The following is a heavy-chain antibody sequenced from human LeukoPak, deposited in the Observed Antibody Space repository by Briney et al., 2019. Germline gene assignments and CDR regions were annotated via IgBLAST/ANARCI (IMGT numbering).Heavy chain of an antibody. D-gene: IGHD1-14*01. J-gene: IGHJ4*02. V-gene: IGHV3-9*01. CDR2: ISWNSGSI. Sequence: GGSLRLSCAASGFTFDDYAMHWVRQAPGKGLEWVSGISWNSGSIGYADSVKGRFTISRDNAKNSLDLQMYRLRAQDTALYYCAKEIATGNRLYYLDCWGEETLVSVSS. CDR3: AKEIATGNRLYYLDC. CDR1: GFTFDDYA.